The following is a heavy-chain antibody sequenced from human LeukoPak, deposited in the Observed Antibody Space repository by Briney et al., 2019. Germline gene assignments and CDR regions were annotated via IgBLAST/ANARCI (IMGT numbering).Heavy chain of an antibody. CDR3: ARDTTYYYGSGSYLNWFDP. Sequence: SETLSLTCTVSGGSISSYYWSWIRQPAGKGLEWIGRIYTSGSPNYNPSLKSRVTISVDKSKNQFSLKLSPVTAADKAVYYCARDTTYYYGSGSYLNWFDPWGQGTLVTVSS. CDR2: IYTSGSP. J-gene: IGHJ5*02. D-gene: IGHD3-10*01. V-gene: IGHV4-4*07. CDR1: GGSISSYY.